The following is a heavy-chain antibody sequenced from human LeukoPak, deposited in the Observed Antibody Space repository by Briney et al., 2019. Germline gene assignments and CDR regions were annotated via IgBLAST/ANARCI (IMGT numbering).Heavy chain of an antibody. V-gene: IGHV3-7*01. CDR1: GFTFSNSA. CDR2: IKQDGSEK. J-gene: IGHJ4*02. D-gene: IGHD6-19*01. Sequence: GGSLRLSCAASGFTFSNSAMNWVRQAPGKGLEWVANIKQDGSEKYYVDSVKGRFTISRDNAKNSLYLQMNSLRAEDTAVYYCARDSSGAFDYWGQGTLVTVSS. CDR3: ARDSSGAFDY.